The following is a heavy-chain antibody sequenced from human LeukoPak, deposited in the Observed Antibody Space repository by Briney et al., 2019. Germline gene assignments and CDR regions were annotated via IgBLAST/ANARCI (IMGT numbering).Heavy chain of an antibody. D-gene: IGHD6-19*01. CDR3: ARAAEVIAVYYYGMDV. V-gene: IGHV3-7*01. CDR2: IKQDGSEK. CDR1: GFTFSSYW. Sequence: GGSLRLSCAASGFTFSSYWMSWVRQAPGKGLEWVANIKQDGSEKYYVDSVKGRFTISRDNAKNSLFLQMNSLTVEDTGVYYCARAAEVIAVYYYGMDVWGQGTTVTVSS. J-gene: IGHJ6*02.